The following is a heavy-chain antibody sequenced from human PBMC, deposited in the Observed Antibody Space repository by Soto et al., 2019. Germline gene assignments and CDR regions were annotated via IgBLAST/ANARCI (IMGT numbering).Heavy chain of an antibody. CDR2: IIPIFGTA. V-gene: IGHV1-69*13. CDR1: GGTFSSYA. J-gene: IGHJ4*02. CDR3: ARAHYYGSGSYYSFDY. Sequence: SVKVSCKASGGTFSSYAISWVRQAPGQGLEWMGGIIPIFGTANYAQKFQGRVTITADESTSTAYMELSSLRPEDTAVYYCARAHYYGSGSYYSFDYWGQGTLVTVSS. D-gene: IGHD3-10*01.